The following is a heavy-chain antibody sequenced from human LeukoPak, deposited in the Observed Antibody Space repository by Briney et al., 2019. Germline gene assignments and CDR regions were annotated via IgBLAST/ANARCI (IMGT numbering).Heavy chain of an antibody. V-gene: IGHV1-2*02. CDR2: INPNSSGT. CDR3: ASLGDSTTATPDDEFDY. CDR1: GYTFTGYY. D-gene: IGHD2-2*01. J-gene: IGHJ4*02. Sequence: ASVKVSCKACGYTFTGYYMHWVRQAPGQGLEWMGWINPNSSGTNYAQKFQGRVTMTRDTSISTAYMELSRLRPDDTAVYYCASLGDSTTATPDDEFDYWGQGTLVTVSS.